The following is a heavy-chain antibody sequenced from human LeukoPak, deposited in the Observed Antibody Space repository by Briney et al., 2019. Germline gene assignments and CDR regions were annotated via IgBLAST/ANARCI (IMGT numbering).Heavy chain of an antibody. J-gene: IGHJ4*02. V-gene: IGHV3-23*01. CDR1: GFTFSSYA. Sequence: GGSLRLSCAASGFTFSSYAMSWVRQAPGKGLEWVSAISGSGGSTYYADSVKGRFTISRDNAKNSLYLQMNSLRAEDTAVYFCASGGWSGYWGQGTLVTVSS. CDR2: ISGSGGST. CDR3: ASGGWSGY. D-gene: IGHD6-19*01.